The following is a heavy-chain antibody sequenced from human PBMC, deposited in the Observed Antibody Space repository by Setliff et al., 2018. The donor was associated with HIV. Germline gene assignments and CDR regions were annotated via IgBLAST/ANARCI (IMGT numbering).Heavy chain of an antibody. CDR2: ISNVGHT. CDR3: VRHAGARLGISDAFDI. Sequence: SETLSLTCTVSRGSISSFHWSWIRRPPGMGLEWIGYISNVGHTNCIPSLKSRVTISMDTSKDQFSLRLTSVTAADTAVYYCVRHAGARLGISDAFDICGQGSMVTVSS. J-gene: IGHJ3*02. V-gene: IGHV4-59*08. CDR1: RGSISSFH. D-gene: IGHD1-20*01.